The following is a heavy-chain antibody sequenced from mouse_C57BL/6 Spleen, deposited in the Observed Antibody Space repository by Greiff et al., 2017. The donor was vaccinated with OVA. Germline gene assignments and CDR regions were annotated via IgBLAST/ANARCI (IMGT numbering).Heavy chain of an antibody. CDR3: ARRTAQATLYAMDY. CDR2: IHPNSGST. V-gene: IGHV1-64*01. Sequence: VQLQQPGAELVKPGASVKLSCKASGYTFTSYWMHWVKQRPGQGLEWIGMIHPNSGSTNYNEKFKSKATLTVDKSSSTAYMQLSSLTSEDSAVYYCARRTAQATLYAMDYWGQGTSVTVSS. D-gene: IGHD3-2*02. CDR1: GYTFTSYW. J-gene: IGHJ4*01.